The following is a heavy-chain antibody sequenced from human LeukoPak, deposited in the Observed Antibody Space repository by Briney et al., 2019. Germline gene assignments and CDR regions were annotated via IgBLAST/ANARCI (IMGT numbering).Heavy chain of an antibody. J-gene: IGHJ4*02. Sequence: SETLSLTCTVSGGSISGYYWTWIRQPPGKGLEWIGYIYSSGSTKYNPSLKSPITISVDTSKNQLSLKLSSVTAADTAVYYCARDVVVAATGWRYFDYWGQGTLVTVSS. CDR1: GGSISGYY. CDR3: ARDVVVAATGWRYFDY. V-gene: IGHV4-59*01. CDR2: IYSSGST. D-gene: IGHD2-15*01.